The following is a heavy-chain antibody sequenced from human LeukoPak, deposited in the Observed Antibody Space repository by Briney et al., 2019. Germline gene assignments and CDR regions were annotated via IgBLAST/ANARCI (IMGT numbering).Heavy chain of an antibody. Sequence: SETLSLTCAVSGYSISSYYWSWIRQLAGKGLEWIGRVYTSGSTNYNPSLKSRVTMSVDTSKNQFSLKLNSVTAADTAVYYCALRGYCSGNNCYSDYWGQGTLVTVSS. CDR3: ALRGYCSGNNCYSDY. J-gene: IGHJ4*03. CDR2: VYTSGST. CDR1: GYSISSYY. V-gene: IGHV4-59*10. D-gene: IGHD2-15*01.